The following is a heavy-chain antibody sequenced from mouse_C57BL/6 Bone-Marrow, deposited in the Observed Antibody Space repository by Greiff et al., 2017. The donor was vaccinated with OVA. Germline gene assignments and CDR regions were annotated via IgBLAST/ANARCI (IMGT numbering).Heavy chain of an antibody. CDR1: GFNIKDDY. CDR2: IDPENGDP. D-gene: IGHD1-1*01. J-gene: IGHJ3*01. Sequence: EVQLQQSGAELVRPGASVKLSCTASGFNIKDDYMHWVKQRPEQGLEWIGWIDPENGDPEYDSKFQGKATITADTSSNTAYLQLSSLTSGGTAVYYCTTGGSSSWGQGTLVTVSA. V-gene: IGHV14-4*01. CDR3: TTGGSSS.